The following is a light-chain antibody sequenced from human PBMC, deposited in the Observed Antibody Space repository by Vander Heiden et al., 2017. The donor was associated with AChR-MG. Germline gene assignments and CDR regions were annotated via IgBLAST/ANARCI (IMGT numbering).Light chain of an antibody. CDR2: KAS. CDR1: QSISSW. Sequence: DIQMTQSPSTLSASVGDRVTITCRASQSISSWLAWYQQKPGKAPKLLIYKASSLESGVPSRFSGSGSGTEFTLTISSLQPDDFATYYCQQYNSSQTFGQGTKVETK. V-gene: IGKV1-5*03. CDR3: QQYNSSQT. J-gene: IGKJ1*01.